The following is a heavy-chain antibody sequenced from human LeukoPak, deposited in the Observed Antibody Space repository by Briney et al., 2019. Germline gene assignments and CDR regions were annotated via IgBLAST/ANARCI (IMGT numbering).Heavy chain of an antibody. CDR3: ARQKGGSSSSHYFDY. D-gene: IGHD6-6*01. V-gene: IGHV3-21*01. J-gene: IGHJ4*02. Sequence: PGGSLRLSCAASGFTFSSYSMNWVRQAPGKGLEWVSSISSSSSYIYYADSVKGPFTISRDNAKNSLYLQMNSLRAEDTAVYYCARQKGGSSSSHYFDYWGQGTLVTVSA. CDR2: ISSSSSYI. CDR1: GFTFSSYS.